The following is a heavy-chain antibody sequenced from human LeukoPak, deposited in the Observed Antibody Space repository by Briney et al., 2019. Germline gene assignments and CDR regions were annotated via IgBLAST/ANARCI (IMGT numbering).Heavy chain of an antibody. Sequence: PSETLSLTCTVSSGSINSDGYYWSWIRQPAGKGLEWICRVYSSGSANYSPSLKSRVIISIDTSKNQFSLRLTSITAADPAVYYCARVYRKEVYNFDAFDIWGQGTMVTVS. CDR1: SGSINSDGYY. CDR3: ARVYRKEVYNFDAFDI. D-gene: IGHD5-24*01. J-gene: IGHJ3*02. CDR2: VYSSGSA. V-gene: IGHV4-61*02.